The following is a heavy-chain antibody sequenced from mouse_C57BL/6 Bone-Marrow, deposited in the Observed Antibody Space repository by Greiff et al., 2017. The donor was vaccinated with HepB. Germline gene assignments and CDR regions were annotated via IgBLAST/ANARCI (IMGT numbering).Heavy chain of an antibody. Sequence: LQPGAELVKPGASVKMSCKASGYTFTSYWITWVKQRPGQGLEWIGAIYPGSGSTNYNEKFKSKATLTVDTSSSTAYMPLSSLTSEDSAVYYCAREGDYCYGSSYSYAVDYWGQGTSITVSS. D-gene: IGHD1-1*01. CDR2: IYPGSGST. CDR3: AREGDYCYGSSYSYAVDY. V-gene: IGHV1-55*01. CDR1: GYTFTSYW. J-gene: IGHJ4*01.